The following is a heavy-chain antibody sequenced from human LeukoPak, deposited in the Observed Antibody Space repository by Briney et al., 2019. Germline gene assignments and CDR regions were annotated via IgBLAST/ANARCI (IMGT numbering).Heavy chain of an antibody. J-gene: IGHJ3*01. D-gene: IGHD3-3*01. CDR1: GFIFGSFT. V-gene: IGHV3-23*01. CDR3: AKINIPDSWSGDPNDAFDV. Sequence: GGSQRLSCVASGFIFGSFTMSWVRQAPGKRLEWVSAISGRGDNTYYTDSVKGRFTVSRDNSKNTQYLQMNSLSAEDTAIYYCAKINIPDSWSGDPNDAFDVWGQGTRVTVSS. CDR2: ISGRGDNT.